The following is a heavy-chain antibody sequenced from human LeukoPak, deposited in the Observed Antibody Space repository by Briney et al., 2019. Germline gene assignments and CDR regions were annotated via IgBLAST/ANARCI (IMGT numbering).Heavy chain of an antibody. CDR2: ISSSSSYI. V-gene: IGHV3-21*01. Sequence: PGGSLRLSCAASGFTFSSYSMNWVRQAPGKGLEWVSSISSSSSYIYYADSVKGRFTISRDNAKNSLYLQMNSLRAEDTAVYYCARVTPPYYYDSSGYPPRDYYYMDVWGKGTTVTVSS. D-gene: IGHD3-22*01. CDR1: GFTFSSYS. CDR3: ARVTPPYYYDSSGYPPRDYYYMDV. J-gene: IGHJ6*03.